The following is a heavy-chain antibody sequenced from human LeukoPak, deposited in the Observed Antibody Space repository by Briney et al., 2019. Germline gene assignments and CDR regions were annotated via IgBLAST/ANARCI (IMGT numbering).Heavy chain of an antibody. J-gene: IGHJ6*03. CDR3: ARGLRDGDPGWYYYYMDV. D-gene: IGHD4-17*01. Sequence: SETLSLTCTVSGGSITGYFWSWIRQPPGKGLEWIGYVFYSGGTLYNPSLNSRVTISVDTSKTQFSLKLTSVTAADTAVYYCARGLRDGDPGWYYYYMDVWGKGTTVTVSS. V-gene: IGHV4-59*08. CDR2: VFYSGGT. CDR1: GGSITGYF.